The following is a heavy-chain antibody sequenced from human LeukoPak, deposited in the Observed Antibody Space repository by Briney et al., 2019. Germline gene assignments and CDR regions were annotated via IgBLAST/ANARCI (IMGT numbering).Heavy chain of an antibody. V-gene: IGHV4-31*03. J-gene: IGHJ5*02. D-gene: IGHD5-12*01. CDR2: IYYSGST. Sequence: SSQTLSLTCTVSGGSISSGGYYWSWIRQHPGKGLEWIGYIYYSGSTNYNPSLKSRVTISVDTSKNQFSLKLSSVTAADTAVYYCARFIVATIGPYNWFDPWGQGTLVTVSS. CDR1: GGSISSGGYY. CDR3: ARFIVATIGPYNWFDP.